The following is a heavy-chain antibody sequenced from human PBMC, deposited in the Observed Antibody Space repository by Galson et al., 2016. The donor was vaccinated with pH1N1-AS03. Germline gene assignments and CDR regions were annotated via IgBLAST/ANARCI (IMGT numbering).Heavy chain of an antibody. J-gene: IGHJ4*02. CDR2: IRSKTDGGTT. Sequence: SLRLSCAGSGFTLSNAWMSWVRQAPGKGLQWLGRIRSKTDGGTTDYAEPVKGRFTISRDDSKNALWLQMVSLKTEDTGVYYCTTVFCDSSVGRWGQGTLVTVSS. CDR1: GFTLSNAW. CDR3: TTVFCDSSVGR. V-gene: IGHV3-15*01. D-gene: IGHD3-22*01.